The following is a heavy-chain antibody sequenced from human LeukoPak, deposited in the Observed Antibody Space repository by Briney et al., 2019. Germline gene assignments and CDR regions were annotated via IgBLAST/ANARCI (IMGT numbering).Heavy chain of an antibody. J-gene: IGHJ6*02. CDR3: ASHSPTYYDILTGFAPLYYGMDV. D-gene: IGHD3-9*01. V-gene: IGHV3-53*01. CDR1: GFTVSSNY. CDR2: IYSGGST. Sequence: QSGGSLRLSCAASGFTVSSNYMSWVRQAPGKGLEWVSVIYSGGSTYYADSVKGRFTISRDNSKNTLYLQMNSLRAEDTAVYYCASHSPTYYDILTGFAPLYYGMDVWGQGTTVTVSS.